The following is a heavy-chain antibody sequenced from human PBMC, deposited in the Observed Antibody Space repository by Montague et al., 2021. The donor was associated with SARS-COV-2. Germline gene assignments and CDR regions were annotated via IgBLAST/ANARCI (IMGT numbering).Heavy chain of an antibody. CDR3: ASSDYDILTGRENFFDY. CDR2: INHSGST. Sequence: SETLSLTCAVYGGSFSGYYWTWIRQPPGKGLEWIGEINHSGSTNYNPSLKSRVTMSVDTSKNQFSLKLSSVTAADTAVYYCASSDYDILTGRENFFDYWGRGTLVTVSS. V-gene: IGHV4-34*01. J-gene: IGHJ4*02. CDR1: GGSFSGYY. D-gene: IGHD3-9*01.